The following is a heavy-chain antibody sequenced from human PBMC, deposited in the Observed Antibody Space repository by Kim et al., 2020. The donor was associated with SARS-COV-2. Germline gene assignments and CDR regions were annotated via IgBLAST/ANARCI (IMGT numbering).Heavy chain of an antibody. J-gene: IGHJ6*02. V-gene: IGHV3-15*01. CDR1: GFTFSNAW. CDR2: IKSKTDGGTT. D-gene: IGHD4-17*01. Sequence: GGSLRLSCAASGFTFSNAWMSWVRQAPGKGLEWVGRIKSKTDGGTTDYAAPVKGRFTISRDDSKNTLYLQMNSLKTEDTAVYYCTTDLSVPYYYYYYGMDVWGQGTTVTVSS. CDR3: TTDLSVPYYYYYYGMDV.